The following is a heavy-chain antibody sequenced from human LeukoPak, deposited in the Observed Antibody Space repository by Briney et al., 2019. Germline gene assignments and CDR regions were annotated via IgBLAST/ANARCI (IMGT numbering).Heavy chain of an antibody. CDR2: IYYSGSA. V-gene: IGHV4-39*07. Sequence: SETLSLTCTVSGGSISSSSYYWGWIRQPPGKGLEWIGSIYYSGSAYYNPSLKSRVTISVDTSKNQFSLKLSSVTAADTAVYYCARHPGYSYAYVDYWGQGTLVTVSS. D-gene: IGHD5-18*01. J-gene: IGHJ4*02. CDR3: ARHPGYSYAYVDY. CDR1: GGSISSSSYY.